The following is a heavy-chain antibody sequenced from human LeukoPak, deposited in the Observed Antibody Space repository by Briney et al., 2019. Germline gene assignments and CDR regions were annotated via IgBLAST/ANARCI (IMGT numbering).Heavy chain of an antibody. CDR3: AREVADDYFDY. CDR2: INAGNGNT. J-gene: IGHJ4*02. D-gene: IGHD6-19*01. V-gene: IGHV1-3*01. Sequence: GASVNVSCKASGYTFTSYAMHWVRQAPGQRLEWMGWINAGNGNTKYSQKFQGRVTITRDTSANTAYMELSSLRSEDTAVYYCAREVADDYFDYWGQGTLVTVSS. CDR1: GYTFTSYA.